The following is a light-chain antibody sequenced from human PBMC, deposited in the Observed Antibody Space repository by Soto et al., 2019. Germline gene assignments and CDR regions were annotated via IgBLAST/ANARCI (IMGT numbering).Light chain of an antibody. CDR2: GAS. V-gene: IGKV3-20*01. CDR1: QSVSSSY. Sequence: EIVLTQSPGTLSLSPGERATLSCRASQSVSSSYLARYQQKPGQAPRLLIYGASSRATGIPDRFSGSGSGTDFTLTISRLEPEDFAVYYCQQYGSSRTFGRGTKVEIK. J-gene: IGKJ1*01. CDR3: QQYGSSRT.